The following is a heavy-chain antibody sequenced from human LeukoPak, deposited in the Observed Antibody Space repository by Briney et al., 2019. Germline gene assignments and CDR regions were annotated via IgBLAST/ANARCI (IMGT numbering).Heavy chain of an antibody. J-gene: IGHJ4*02. CDR2: ISYDGNTK. Sequence: GTSLRLSCVASGFTFTHYGFHWVRQAPGKALEWVSFISYDGNTKYGDSVKGRFTISRDNSKNTLYLEMNGLRSDDTAVYYCARGEYGSGSYHIDYWGQGTLVTVSS. CDR1: GFTFTHYG. V-gene: IGHV3-30*03. CDR3: ARGEYGSGSYHIDY. D-gene: IGHD3-10*01.